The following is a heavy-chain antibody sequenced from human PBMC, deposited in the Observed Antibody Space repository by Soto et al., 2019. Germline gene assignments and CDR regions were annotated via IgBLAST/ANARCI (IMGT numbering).Heavy chain of an antibody. J-gene: IGHJ5*02. CDR3: ARHPSDFWFDP. CDR1: GGSISSSSYF. Sequence: QLQLQESGPGLVKPSETLSLTCSVSGGSISSSSYFWGWIRQPPGKGLEWIGSIYYSGSTYYNPSLKIRVPVSVDTSKSQFSLKLSSVTAADTAVYYCARHPSDFWFDPWGQGTLVTVSS. V-gene: IGHV4-39*01. CDR2: IYYSGST. D-gene: IGHD2-21*02.